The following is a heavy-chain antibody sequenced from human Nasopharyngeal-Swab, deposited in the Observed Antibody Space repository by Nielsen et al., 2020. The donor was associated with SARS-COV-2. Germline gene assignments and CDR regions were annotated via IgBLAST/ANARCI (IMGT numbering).Heavy chain of an antibody. CDR3: ARMVYADY. J-gene: IGHJ4*02. CDR1: GGSIGTTYY. V-gene: IGHV4-61*03. Sequence: SETLSLTCTVSGGSIGTTYYWSWFRQPPGKGLEWIGYIYYTGSTNYNPSLRSRVTISIDTSKKHFSLELTSLTAADTAVYYCARMVYADYWGQGILVTVSS. CDR2: IYYTGST. D-gene: IGHD2-8*01.